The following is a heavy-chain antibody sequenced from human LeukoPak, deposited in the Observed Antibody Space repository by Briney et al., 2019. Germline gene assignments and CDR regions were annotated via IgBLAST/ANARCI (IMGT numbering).Heavy chain of an antibody. CDR1: GFTFSSYS. Sequence: PGGSLRLSCAASGFTFSSYSMNWVRQAPGKGLEWVSSISSSSSYIYYADSVKGRFTISRDNAKNSLYLQMNSLRAEDTAVYYCARVISRTTVVTPDVFDIWGQGTMVTVSS. J-gene: IGHJ3*02. CDR3: ARVISRTTVVTPDVFDI. V-gene: IGHV3-21*01. D-gene: IGHD4-23*01. CDR2: ISSSSSYI.